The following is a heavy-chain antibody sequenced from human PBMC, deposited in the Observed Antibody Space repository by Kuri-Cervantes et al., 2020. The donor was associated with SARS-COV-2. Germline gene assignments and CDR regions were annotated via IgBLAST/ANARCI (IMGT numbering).Heavy chain of an antibody. CDR3: ARGDRYGDYQTFDY. V-gene: IGHV3-20*04. J-gene: IGHJ4*02. Sequence: GESLKISCAASGFTFDDYGMSWVRQAPGKGLEWDSGINWNGGSTGYADSVKGRFTISRDNAKNTLYLQMNSLRGEDTALYYCARGDRYGDYQTFDYWGQGTLVTVSS. D-gene: IGHD4-17*01. CDR2: INWNGGST. CDR1: GFTFDDYG.